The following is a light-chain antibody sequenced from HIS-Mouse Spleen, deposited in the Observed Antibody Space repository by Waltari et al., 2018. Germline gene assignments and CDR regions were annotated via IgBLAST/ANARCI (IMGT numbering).Light chain of an antibody. J-gene: IGLJ3*02. CDR3: CSYAGSSTLV. CDR2: EGS. V-gene: IGLV2-23*01. Sequence: QSALTQPASVSGSPGQSITISCTRTSSAVGRYNLVPWYQQHPGKAPKLMIDEGSKRPSGVSNRFSGSKSGNTASLTISGLQAEDEADYYCCSYAGSSTLVFGGGTKLTVL. CDR1: SSAVGRYNL.